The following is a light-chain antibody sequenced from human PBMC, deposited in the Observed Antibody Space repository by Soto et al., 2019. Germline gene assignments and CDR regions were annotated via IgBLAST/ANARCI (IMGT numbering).Light chain of an antibody. CDR2: DVS. CDR1: SSDVGGYNY. CDR3: SSYTSSSTLVV. V-gene: IGLV2-14*01. J-gene: IGLJ1*01. Sequence: QSVLTQPASVFGSPGQSITISCPGTSSDVGGYNYVSWYQQHPGKAPKLMIYDVSNRPPGVSNRFSGSKSGNTASLTISGLQAEDEADYYCSSYTSSSTLVVFGTGTKSPS.